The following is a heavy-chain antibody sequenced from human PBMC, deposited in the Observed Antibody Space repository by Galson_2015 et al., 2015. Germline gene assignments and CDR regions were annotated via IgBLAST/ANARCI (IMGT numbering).Heavy chain of an antibody. J-gene: IGHJ4*02. CDR3: ARELKYYFDY. V-gene: IGHV3-48*03. CDR2: ISSSGSTI. Sequence: SLRLSCAASGFTFSSYEMHWVRQAPGKGLEWVSYISSSGSTIYYADSVKGRFTIFRDNARSSLYPQMNSLRAEDAALYYCARELKYYFDYWGQGTPVTVSS. CDR1: GFTFSSYE.